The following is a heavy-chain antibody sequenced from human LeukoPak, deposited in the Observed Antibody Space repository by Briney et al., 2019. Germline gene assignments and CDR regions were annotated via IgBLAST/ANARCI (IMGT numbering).Heavy chain of an antibody. Sequence: GASVKVSCKASGYTFTGYYMHWVRQAPGQGLEWMGWINPNSGGTNYAQKFQGRVTMTRDTSISTAYMELSRLRSDDTAVYYCARAPEDYDFWSGYLNWYFDLWGRGTLVTVSS. V-gene: IGHV1-2*02. J-gene: IGHJ2*01. D-gene: IGHD3-3*01. CDR1: GYTFTGYY. CDR3: ARAPEDYDFWSGYLNWYFDL. CDR2: INPNSGGT.